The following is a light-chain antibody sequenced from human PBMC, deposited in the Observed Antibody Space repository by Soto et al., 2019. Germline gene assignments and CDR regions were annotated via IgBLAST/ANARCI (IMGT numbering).Light chain of an antibody. CDR1: QGLSSW. V-gene: IGKV1-12*01. J-gene: IGKJ3*01. CDR3: QPTGV. CDR2: ATS. Sequence: DIQMTQSPSSVSASVGDTVTITCRASQGLSSWLAWYQQKPGKAPELLIFATSSLQGGVPSRFSGSGSGTDFTLTISSLQPEDFATYYCQPTGVFGPGTKVDI.